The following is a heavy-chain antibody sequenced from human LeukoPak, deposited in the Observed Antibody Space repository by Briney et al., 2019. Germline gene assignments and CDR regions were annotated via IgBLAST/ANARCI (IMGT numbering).Heavy chain of an antibody. CDR2: IDSTSTYI. CDR3: ARDSLVGSTTPVFDY. V-gene: IGHV3-21*04. D-gene: IGHD1-26*01. Sequence: GSLRLSCAASRFTFITYSMNWVRQAPGKGLEWVSSIDSTSTYIYYADSVKGRFTISRDNAKNSLYLQMDSLRAEDTAVYYCARDSLVGSTTPVFDYWGQGTLVTVSS. CDR1: RFTFITYS. J-gene: IGHJ4*02.